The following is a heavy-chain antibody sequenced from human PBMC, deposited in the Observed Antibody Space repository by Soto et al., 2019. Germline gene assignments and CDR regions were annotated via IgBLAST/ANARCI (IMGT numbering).Heavy chain of an antibody. D-gene: IGHD3-16*01. CDR1: DSTIRRYA. V-gene: IGHV3-23*01. CDR3: AKNGDFDYDAFDV. CDR2: ITGNSARI. Sequence: GSLRLSCAASDSTIRRYAMSWVRQAPGKGLEWVSGITGNSARIYYADSVRGRFTISRDNSKNTLYLQMDTLRAEDTAIYYCAKNGDFDYDAFDVWGQGTVVTVSS. J-gene: IGHJ3*01.